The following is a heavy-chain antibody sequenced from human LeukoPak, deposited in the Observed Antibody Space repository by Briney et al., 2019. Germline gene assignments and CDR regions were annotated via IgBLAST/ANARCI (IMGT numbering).Heavy chain of an antibody. J-gene: IGHJ5*02. CDR1: GFTFSSYA. V-gene: IGHV3-23*01. Sequence: GGSLRLSRAASGFTFSSYAMSWVRQAPGKGLEWVSSISGSGGSTYYADSVKGRFTISRDNSKNTLYLQMNSLRAEDTAVYYCAKTSGYYYDSSGYPRSWGQGTLVTVSS. CDR2: ISGSGGST. D-gene: IGHD3-22*01. CDR3: AKTSGYYYDSSGYPRS.